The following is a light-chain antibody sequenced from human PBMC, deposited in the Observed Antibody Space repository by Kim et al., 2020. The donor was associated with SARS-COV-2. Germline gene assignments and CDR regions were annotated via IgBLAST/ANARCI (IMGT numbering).Light chain of an antibody. CDR1: SRDVGGNNY. CDR3: SSKRGSSTLV. J-gene: IGLJ3*02. V-gene: IGLV2-14*03. CDR2: SVT. Sequence: GQSTTIACTGTSRDVGGNNYLSWYQQHPGKAPNLMIYSVTNRPSGVSNRFSGSKSGNTASLSISGLQAEDEADYYCSSKRGSSTLVFGGGTQLTVL.